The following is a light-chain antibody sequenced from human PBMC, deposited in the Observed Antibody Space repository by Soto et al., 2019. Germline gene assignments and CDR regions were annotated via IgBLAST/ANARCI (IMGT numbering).Light chain of an antibody. CDR2: LGS. CDR3: MQALQTKT. V-gene: IGKV2-28*01. J-gene: IGKJ1*01. Sequence: DIVMTQSRLSLPVTPGEPASISCRSSQSLLHSNGYNYLDWYLQKPGQSPQLLIYLGSNRASGVPDRFSGSGSGTDFILKISRVEAEDVGVYYCMQALQTKTFGQGTKVDSK. CDR1: QSLLHSNGYNY.